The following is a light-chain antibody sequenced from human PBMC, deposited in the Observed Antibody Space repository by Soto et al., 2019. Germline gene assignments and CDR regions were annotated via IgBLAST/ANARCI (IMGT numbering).Light chain of an antibody. J-gene: IGKJ2*01. CDR3: QQYNNWPRGT. CDR1: QSVSNN. V-gene: IGKV3D-15*01. CDR2: GAS. Sequence: EIVLTQSPGTLSLSPGERATLSCRASQSVSNNYLAWYQQKPGQAPRLLIYGASNRATGIPARFSGSGSGTEFTLTISSLQSEDFAVYYCQQYNNWPRGTFGQGTKVDIK.